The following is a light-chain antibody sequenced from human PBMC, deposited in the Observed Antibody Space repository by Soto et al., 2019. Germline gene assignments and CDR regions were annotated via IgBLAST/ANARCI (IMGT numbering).Light chain of an antibody. J-gene: IGLJ2*01. Sequence: QSVLTQPPSVSGAPGQRVTISCTGSSSNIGAGYDVHWYQQLPGTAPKLLIYGNNNRPSGVPDRFSGSKSGTSASLAITGLQAEYEADYYCQSSDSSLSGPVFGGGTKLTVL. CDR1: SSNIGAGYD. V-gene: IGLV1-40*01. CDR2: GNN. CDR3: QSSDSSLSGPV.